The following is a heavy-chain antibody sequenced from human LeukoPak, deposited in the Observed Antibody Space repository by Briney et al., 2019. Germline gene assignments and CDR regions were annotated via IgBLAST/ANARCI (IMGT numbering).Heavy chain of an antibody. CDR1: GFTFSTSS. CDR3: AREVEYNYGVTGTYYMDV. Sequence: GGSLRLSCAASGFTFSTSSMNWVRRAPGKGLEWVSSISSSSYIYYADSVKGRFTISRDNAKNSLYLPMNSLRAEDTAVYYCAREVEYNYGVTGTYYMDVWGKGTTVTVSS. CDR2: ISSSSYI. V-gene: IGHV3-21*01. D-gene: IGHD1-1*01. J-gene: IGHJ6*03.